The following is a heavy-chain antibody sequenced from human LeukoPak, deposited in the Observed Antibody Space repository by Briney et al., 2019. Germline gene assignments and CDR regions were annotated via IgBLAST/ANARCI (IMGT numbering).Heavy chain of an antibody. J-gene: IGHJ4*02. Sequence: SETLSLTCTVSGPSISNYYWSWIRQPPGKGLECIGYVSCSGRTNHNPSLKSRVTISADTSKNQFSLKLPSVTAADTAVYYCARHERGAENLDYWGQGTLVTVSS. D-gene: IGHD1-1*01. V-gene: IGHV4-59*08. CDR2: VSCSGRT. CDR3: ARHERGAENLDY. CDR1: GPSISNYY.